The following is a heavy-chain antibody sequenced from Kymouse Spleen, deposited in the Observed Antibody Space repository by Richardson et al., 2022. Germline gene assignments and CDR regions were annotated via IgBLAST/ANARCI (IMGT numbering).Heavy chain of an antibody. CDR1: GFTFSSYG. CDR3: AKDEGITMVR. D-gene: IGHD3-10*01. CDR2: ISYDGSNK. J-gene: IGHJ4*02,IGHJ5*02. Sequence: QVQLVESGGGVVQPGRSLRLSCAASGFTFSSYGMHWVRQAPGKGLEWVAVISYDGSNKYYADSVKGRFTISRDNSKNTLYLQMNSLRAEDTAVYYCAKDEGITMVRWGQGTLVTVSS. V-gene: IGHV3-30*18.